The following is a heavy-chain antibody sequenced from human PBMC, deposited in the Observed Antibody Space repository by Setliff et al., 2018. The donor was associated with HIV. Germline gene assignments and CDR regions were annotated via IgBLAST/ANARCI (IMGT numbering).Heavy chain of an antibody. CDR3: ARGGNYYDRSGLDGFDI. V-gene: IGHV3-21*01. Sequence: GGSLRLSCTAPGFNFMFFAMNWVRQAPGKGLEWVSSISGSGSYIFYADSLKGRFTISRDNAKNSLYLQMNSLRAEDTAVYYCARGGNYYDRSGLDGFDIWGQGTMVTVSS. D-gene: IGHD3-22*01. CDR1: GFNFMFFA. CDR2: ISGSGSYI. J-gene: IGHJ3*02.